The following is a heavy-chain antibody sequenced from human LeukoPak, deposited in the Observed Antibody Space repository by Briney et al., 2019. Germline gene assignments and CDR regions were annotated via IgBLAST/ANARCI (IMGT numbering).Heavy chain of an antibody. Sequence: ASVTVSCKASGYTFTSYGISWVRQAPGQGLEWMGWINTNTGNPTYAQALTGRFVFSLDNSVGTAYLQISSLKAEDTAVYYCARDSISGSYVHFDDWGQGTLIAVSS. CDR3: ARDSISGSYVHFDD. V-gene: IGHV7-4-1*02. CDR2: INTNTGNP. CDR1: GYTFTSYG. J-gene: IGHJ4*02. D-gene: IGHD1-26*01.